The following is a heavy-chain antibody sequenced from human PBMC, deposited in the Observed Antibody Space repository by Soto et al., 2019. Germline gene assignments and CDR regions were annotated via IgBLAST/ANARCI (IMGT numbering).Heavy chain of an antibody. Sequence: GASLRLSGEVSGLTFSKFEMTWVRQAPGQGLEWVSSISSDGAAIYYADSVKGRFTISRDNDKNLLYLQMNSLKGEDTATYYCVRVGIVARPYWGQGTPVTVSS. CDR1: GLTFSKFE. CDR3: VRVGIVARPY. D-gene: IGHD2-21*01. V-gene: IGHV3-48*03. CDR2: ISSDGAAI. J-gene: IGHJ4*02.